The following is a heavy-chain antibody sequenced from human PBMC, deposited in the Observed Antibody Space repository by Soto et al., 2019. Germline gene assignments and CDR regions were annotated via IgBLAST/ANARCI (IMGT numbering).Heavy chain of an antibody. D-gene: IGHD2-15*01. CDR2: IKQGGSEK. Sequence: GGSLRLSCAASGFTFSIYWMSWVRQAPGKGLEWVANIKQGGSEKYYVDSVKGRFTVSRDNAKNSLYLQMNSLRAEDTAVYYCARVGLDCSGGSCYPTGFDYWGQGTLVTVSS. V-gene: IGHV3-7*01. CDR1: GFTFSIYW. CDR3: ARVGLDCSGGSCYPTGFDY. J-gene: IGHJ4*02.